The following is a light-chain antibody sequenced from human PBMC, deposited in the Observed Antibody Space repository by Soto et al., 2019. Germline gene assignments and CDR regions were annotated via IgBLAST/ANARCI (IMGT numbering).Light chain of an antibody. CDR2: WAS. Sequence: DIVMTQSPDSLAVSLGERATINCKSSQSVLYSSNNKNYLAWYQQKPGQPPKLLIYWASTRESGVPDRFSGSGSGTDFTLSNSSLHAESVAVYYCQLYYSTPYTFGQGTKLEIK. CDR3: QLYYSTPYT. V-gene: IGKV4-1*01. J-gene: IGKJ2*01. CDR1: QSVLYSSNNKNY.